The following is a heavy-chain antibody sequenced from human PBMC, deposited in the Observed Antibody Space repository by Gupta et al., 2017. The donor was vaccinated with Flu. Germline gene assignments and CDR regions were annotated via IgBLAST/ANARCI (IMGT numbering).Heavy chain of an antibody. V-gene: IGHV2-5*01. D-gene: IGHD3-10*01. Sequence: GFSLSTSGVGVGWIRQPPGKALVWLALIYWNDDKRYSPSLKSRLTITKDTSKNQVVLTMTNMDPVDTATYYCAHRGRLLWFWELLRSGAFDIWGQGTMVTVSS. CDR1: GFSLSTSGVG. CDR2: IYWNDDK. J-gene: IGHJ3*02. CDR3: AHRGRLLWFWELLRSGAFDI.